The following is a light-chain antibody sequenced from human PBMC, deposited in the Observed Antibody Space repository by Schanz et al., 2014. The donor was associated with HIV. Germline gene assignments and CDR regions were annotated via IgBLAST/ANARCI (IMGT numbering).Light chain of an antibody. CDR2: TAS. Sequence: DIQMTQSPSTLSASVGDRVTLTCRASQSIGNSLAWFQQKPGRAPKLLIFTASSLQGGVPSRFSGGGSGTEFTLTISSLQPDDFATYYCQQYDNLPIFGQGTKLDIK. J-gene: IGKJ2*01. CDR1: QSIGNS. V-gene: IGKV1-5*01. CDR3: QQYDNLPI.